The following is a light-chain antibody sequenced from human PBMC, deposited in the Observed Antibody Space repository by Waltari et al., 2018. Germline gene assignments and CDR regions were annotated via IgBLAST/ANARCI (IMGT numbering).Light chain of an antibody. Sequence: EIVMTQSPATLSVSPGERATLSCRASQSVGSNLAWYQQKPGQAPRLLIYGASTRATGIAARFSGSGSGTEFTLNISSLQSEDFVVYYCQQYNKWPLTFGQGTKLEIK. V-gene: IGKV3D-15*01. CDR3: QQYNKWPLT. CDR2: GAS. CDR1: QSVGSN. J-gene: IGKJ2*01.